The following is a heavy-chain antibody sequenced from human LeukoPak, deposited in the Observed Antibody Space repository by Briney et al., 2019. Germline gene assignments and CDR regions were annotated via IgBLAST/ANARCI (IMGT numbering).Heavy chain of an antibody. D-gene: IGHD3-16*01. J-gene: IGHJ4*02. CDR1: GYTFTSYY. CDR3: ARDQLGGAAPPHY. V-gene: IGHV1-46*01. CDR2: INPSGGST. Sequence: GASVRVSCKASGYTFTSYYMHWVRQAPGQGGEWMVIINPSGGSTSYAQTFKGRVTMTSDTSTSTVYMELSSLRSEDTAVYYCARDQLGGAAPPHYWGQGTLVTVSS.